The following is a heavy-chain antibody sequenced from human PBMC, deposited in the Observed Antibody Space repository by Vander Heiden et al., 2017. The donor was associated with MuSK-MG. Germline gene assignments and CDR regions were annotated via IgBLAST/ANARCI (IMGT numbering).Heavy chain of an antibody. CDR3: ARILGAPGNQILTATGNWCDP. Sequence: QVTLKESGPLLVKPTETLTLTCTVSELSLSHARMGVSWIRQPPGKALEWLAHIFSNDEKSYSTSLKSRLTISKDTSKSQVVLTMTNMDPVDTATYYCARILGAPGNQILTATGNWCDPWGQGTLVTVSS. V-gene: IGHV2-26*01. CDR1: ELSLSHARMG. J-gene: IGHJ5*02. CDR2: IFSNDEK. D-gene: IGHD3-9*01.